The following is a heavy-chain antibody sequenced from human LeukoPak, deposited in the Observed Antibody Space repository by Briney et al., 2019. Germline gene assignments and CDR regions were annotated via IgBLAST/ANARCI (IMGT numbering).Heavy chain of an antibody. V-gene: IGHV1-69*13. D-gene: IGHD2-15*01. Sequence: VASVKVSCKASGYTFTSYYMHWVRQAPGQGLEWMGGIIPIFGTANYAQKFQGRVTITADESTSTAYMELSSLRSEDTAVYYCASCSGGSCYPLPGSGFWFDPWGQGTLVTVSS. CDR3: ASCSGGSCYPLPGSGFWFDP. CDR1: GYTFTSYY. CDR2: IIPIFGTA. J-gene: IGHJ5*02.